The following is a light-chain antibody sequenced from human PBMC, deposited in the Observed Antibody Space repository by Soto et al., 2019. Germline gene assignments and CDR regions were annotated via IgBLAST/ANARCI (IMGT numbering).Light chain of an antibody. CDR1: QSLVHSDGIAY. CDR3: MQGTHWPIT. CDR2: KVS. V-gene: IGKV2-30*02. Sequence: DVVMTRSPLSLRVTLGEPAAISFISSQSLVHSDGIAYFSWFQQRPGRSPRRLIYKVSNRDSGVPARFSGSGSGTDFALKISRVEAEDVGVYYCMQGTHWPITFGQGTRLEIK. J-gene: IGKJ5*01.